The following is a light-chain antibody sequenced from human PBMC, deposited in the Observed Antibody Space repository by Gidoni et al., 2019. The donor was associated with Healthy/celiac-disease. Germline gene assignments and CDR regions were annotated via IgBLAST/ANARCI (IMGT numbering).Light chain of an antibody. CDR1: SSDVGGYNY. Sequence: QSALTQPASVSGSPGQSITISCTGTSSDVGGYNYVSWYQQNPGTAPKLMISEVSNRPSGVSNRFSGSNSCNTASLTISGLPAEVDAHYYCSSYTSSSTLVFGGGTKLTVL. V-gene: IGLV2-14*01. CDR2: EVS. J-gene: IGLJ2*01. CDR3: SSYTSSSTLV.